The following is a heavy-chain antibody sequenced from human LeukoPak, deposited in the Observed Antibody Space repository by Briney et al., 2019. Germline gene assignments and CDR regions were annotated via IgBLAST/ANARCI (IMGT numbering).Heavy chain of an antibody. Sequence: ASVKVSCKASGGTFSSYAISWVRQAPGQGLEWMGRIIPILGIANYAQKFQGRVTITADKSTSTAYMELSSLRSEDTAVFYCARVSAYCTSTSCHDYWGRGTLVTVSS. J-gene: IGHJ4*02. CDR2: IIPILGIA. V-gene: IGHV1-69*04. CDR3: ARVSAYCTSTSCHDY. D-gene: IGHD2-2*01. CDR1: GGTFSSYA.